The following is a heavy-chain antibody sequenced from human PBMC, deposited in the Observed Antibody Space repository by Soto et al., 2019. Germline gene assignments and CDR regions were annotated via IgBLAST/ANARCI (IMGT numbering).Heavy chain of an antibody. Sequence: EVQLLDSGGGLVQPGGSLRLSYAASGFTFSGYALTWVRQAPGKGLEWVSAISGGGDATFYADSVKGRFTIYRDNSKNALYLQMNTLRAEDTAVYYCARKVWGSTGRPDLWYFDLWGRGTLVTVSS. CDR3: ARKVWGSTGRPDLWYFDL. J-gene: IGHJ2*01. V-gene: IGHV3-23*01. CDR2: ISGGGDAT. CDR1: GFTFSGYA. D-gene: IGHD3-16*01.